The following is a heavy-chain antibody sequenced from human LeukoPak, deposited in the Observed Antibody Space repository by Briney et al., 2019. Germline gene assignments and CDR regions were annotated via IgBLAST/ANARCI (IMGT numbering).Heavy chain of an antibody. CDR1: GYTFNSYG. CDR2: ISVYSGNT. Sequence: ASVKVSCKASGYTFNSYGISWLRQAPGQGREWMGWISVYSGNTNYAQKLQGRVTMTTHPSTSTAYMELRSLRSDDTAVYYCARGDGSGWPNLDYWGQGTLVTVS. V-gene: IGHV1-18*01. J-gene: IGHJ4*02. CDR3: ARGDGSGWPNLDY. D-gene: IGHD6-19*01.